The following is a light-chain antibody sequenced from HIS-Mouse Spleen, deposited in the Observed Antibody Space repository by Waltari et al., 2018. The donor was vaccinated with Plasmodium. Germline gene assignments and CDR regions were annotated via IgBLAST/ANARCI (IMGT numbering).Light chain of an antibody. J-gene: IGLJ3*02. Sequence: QSALTQPASVSGSPGQSIPISCTGTSSDVGGFNLVPWYQQHPGKAPKLMIYEGSKRPSGVSNRFSGSKSGNTASLTISGLQAEDEADYYCCSYAGSSTNWVFGGGTKLTVL. V-gene: IGLV2-23*01. CDR3: CSYAGSSTNWV. CDR1: SSDVGGFNL. CDR2: EGS.